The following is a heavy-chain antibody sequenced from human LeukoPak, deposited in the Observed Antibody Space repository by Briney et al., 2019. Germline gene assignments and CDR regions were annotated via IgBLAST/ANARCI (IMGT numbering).Heavy chain of an antibody. D-gene: IGHD2-21*02. Sequence: ASVKVSCKASGYTFTIYDINWVRQAPGEGLEWMGWMNPNSGNTGYAQKFQGRVTMTRNTSISTAYMELSSLRSEDTAVYYCARSYCGGDCSNGYYYYGMDVWGQGTTVTVSS. CDR1: GYTFTIYD. V-gene: IGHV1-8*01. CDR3: ARSYCGGDCSNGYYYYGMDV. CDR2: MNPNSGNT. J-gene: IGHJ6*02.